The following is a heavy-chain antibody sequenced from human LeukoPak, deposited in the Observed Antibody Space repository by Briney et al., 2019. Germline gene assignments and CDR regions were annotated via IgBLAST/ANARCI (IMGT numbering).Heavy chain of an antibody. CDR3: ARGPLIAAAGTW. Sequence: GGSLRLSCSASGFTFSSYAMRWVRQAPGKGLEYVSAISSNGGNTYYTDSVKGRFTISRDNSKNTLYLQMNSLRAEDTAVYYCARGPLIAAAGTWWGQGTLVTVSS. CDR2: ISSNGGNT. CDR1: GFTFSSYA. V-gene: IGHV3-64*04. D-gene: IGHD6-13*01. J-gene: IGHJ4*02.